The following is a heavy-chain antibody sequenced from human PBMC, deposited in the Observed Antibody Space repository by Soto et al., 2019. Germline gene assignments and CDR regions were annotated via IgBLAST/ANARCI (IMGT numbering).Heavy chain of an antibody. D-gene: IGHD3-22*01. CDR1: GGSISSSSYY. CDR3: ARQLSDYYDSSGYYLLDAFDI. CDR2: IYYSGST. J-gene: IGHJ3*02. Sequence: PSETLSLTCTVSGGSISSSSYYWGWIRQPPGKGLEWIGSIYYSGSTYYNPSLKGRVTISVDTSKNQFSLKLSSVTAADTAVYYCARQLSDYYDSSGYYLLDAFDIWGQGTMVTVSS. V-gene: IGHV4-39*01.